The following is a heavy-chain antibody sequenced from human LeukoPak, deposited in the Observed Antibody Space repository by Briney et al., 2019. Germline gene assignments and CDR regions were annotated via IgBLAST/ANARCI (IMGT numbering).Heavy chain of an antibody. CDR1: GGSFRGYY. Sequence: PSQTLSLTRAVYGGSFRGYYSSWIRQPPGKWLEWSGEINQSGSTNNNPSLKNRPTLSIHTTKNYFSLKLLSLTPTDPAVNDRLVGATSGNWFDPWGQGTLVTVSS. V-gene: IGHV4-34*04. CDR3: LVGATSGNWFDP. J-gene: IGHJ5*02. CDR2: INQSGST. D-gene: IGHD5-12*01.